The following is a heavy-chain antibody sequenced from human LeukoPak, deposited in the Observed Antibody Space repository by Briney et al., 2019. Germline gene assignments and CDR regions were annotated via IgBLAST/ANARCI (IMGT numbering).Heavy chain of an antibody. CDR2: ISSSSSYI. CDR3: ARGGEKGTITALDS. Sequence: PGGSLRLSCAASGFTFSNYDMHWVRQAPGKGLEWVSAISSSSSYIYYADSIKGRFTISRDNAENSLYLQMNSLRAVDTAVYFCARGGEKGTITALDSWGQGTLVTVSS. D-gene: IGHD5-12*01. CDR1: GFTFSNYD. J-gene: IGHJ4*02. V-gene: IGHV3-21*01.